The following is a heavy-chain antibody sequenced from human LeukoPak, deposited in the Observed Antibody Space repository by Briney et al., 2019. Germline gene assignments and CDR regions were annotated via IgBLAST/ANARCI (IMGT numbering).Heavy chain of an antibody. V-gene: IGHV1-69*06. D-gene: IGHD6-19*01. J-gene: IGHJ6*03. CDR1: GDTFSNYA. CDR2: IIPIFGTA. CDR3: ARSSGWYDRGPDYYYYYMDV. Sequence: GASVKVSCKASGDTFSNYAISWVRQAPGQGLEWMGGIIPIFGTAKYAQKFQGRVTITADTSTSTAYMELSSLRAEDTAVYYCARSSGWYDRGPDYYYYYMDVWGKGTTVTVS.